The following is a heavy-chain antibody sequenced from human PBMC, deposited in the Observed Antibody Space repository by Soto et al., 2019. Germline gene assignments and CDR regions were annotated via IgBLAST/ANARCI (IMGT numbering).Heavy chain of an antibody. CDR2: ISASSDAA. V-gene: IGHV3-23*01. D-gene: IGHD1-26*01. J-gene: IGHJ6*02. CDR1: GFPFSTSA. Sequence: EVQLLESGGGLVQPGGSLRLSCAASGFPFSTSAMNWVRQAPGKGLEWVSIISASSDAAYYAESVKGRFASSRDNSTNTLSLQMNSLRAEDTAVYYCAKYSGSYPVYNGLSLWGQGTTLTV. CDR3: AKYSGSYPVYNGLSL.